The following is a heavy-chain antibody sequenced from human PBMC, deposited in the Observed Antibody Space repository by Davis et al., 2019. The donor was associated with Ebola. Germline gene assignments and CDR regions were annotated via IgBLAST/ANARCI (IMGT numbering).Heavy chain of an antibody. CDR3: ARWNEGSDH. V-gene: IGHV4-59*01. CDR2: IYYSGFT. D-gene: IGHD1-1*01. J-gene: IGHJ4*02. Sequence: PSETPSLTCTVSGGSISGYYWSWTRQPPGKGLEWIAYIYYSGFTNYNPSLKSRVTISVDTSKNQFSLKLTSVTAADTAVYYCARWNEGSDHWGQGTLITVSS. CDR1: GGSISGYY.